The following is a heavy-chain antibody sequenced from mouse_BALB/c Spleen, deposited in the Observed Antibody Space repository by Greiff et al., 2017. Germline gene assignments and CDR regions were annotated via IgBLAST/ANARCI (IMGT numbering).Heavy chain of an antibody. CDR3: TPLTGKAY. V-gene: IGHV6-6*01. CDR1: GFTFSDAW. D-gene: IGHD4-1*01. CDR2: IRNKANNHAP. Sequence: GKLVESGGGLVQPGGSMKLSCTASGFTFSDAWMDWVRQSPEKGLEWVAEIRNKANNHAPSYAESVKGRFTISRDDSKSSVYLQMNNLRTEDTGIYYCTPLTGKAYWGQGTLVTVSA. J-gene: IGHJ3*01.